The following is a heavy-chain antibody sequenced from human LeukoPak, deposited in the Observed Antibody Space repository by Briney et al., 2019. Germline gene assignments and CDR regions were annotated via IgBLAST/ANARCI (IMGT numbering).Heavy chain of an antibody. D-gene: IGHD6-19*01. V-gene: IGHV4-34*01. J-gene: IGHJ4*02. CDR2: INHSGST. CDR3: ARGYNGMGAVAGVFDY. CDR1: GGSFSGYY. Sequence: SETLSLTCAVYGGSFSGYYWSWIRQPPGKGLEWIGDINHSGSTNYNPSLKSRVTISVDTSKNQFSLKLSSVTAADTAVYYCARGYNGMGAVAGVFDYWGQGTLVTVSS.